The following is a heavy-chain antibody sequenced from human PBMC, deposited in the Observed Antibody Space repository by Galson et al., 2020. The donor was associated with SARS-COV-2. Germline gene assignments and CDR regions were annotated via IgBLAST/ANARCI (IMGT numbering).Heavy chain of an antibody. V-gene: IGHV3-7*03. Sequence: GESLKISCAASGFTFSTYWMSWVRQAPGKGLEWVANMRPDGSDKYYVDSVKGRFTISRDNAKNSLYLQLNSLRAEDTAVYYCARHDFWDGVVQLDYWGQGTLATVSS. D-gene: IGHD3-3*01. CDR3: ARHDFWDGVVQLDY. CDR2: MRPDGSDK. J-gene: IGHJ4*02. CDR1: GFTFSTYW.